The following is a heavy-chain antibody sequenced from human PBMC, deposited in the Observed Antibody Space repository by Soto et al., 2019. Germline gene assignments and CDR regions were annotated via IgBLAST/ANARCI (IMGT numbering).Heavy chain of an antibody. J-gene: IGHJ3*02. CDR2: IIPILGIA. CDR3: ASPGPHDAFDI. V-gene: IGHV1-69*02. Sequence: EASVKVSCKASGGTFSSYTISWVRQAPGQGLEWMGRIIPILGIANYTQKFQGRVTITADKSTSTAYMELSSLRSEDTAVYYCASPGPHDAFDIWGQGTMVTVSS. CDR1: GGTFSSYT.